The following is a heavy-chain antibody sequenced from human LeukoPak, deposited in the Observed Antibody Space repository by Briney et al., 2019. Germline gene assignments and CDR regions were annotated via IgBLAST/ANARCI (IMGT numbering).Heavy chain of an antibody. J-gene: IGHJ4*02. V-gene: IGHV3-30*04. CDR1: GFTFSSYA. CDR2: ISYDGSNK. D-gene: IGHD5-12*01. CDR3: ARASALATPPFAY. Sequence: GGSLRLSCAASGFTFSSYAMHWVRQAPGKGLEWVAVISYDGSNKYYADSVKGRFTISRDNSKNTLYLQMNSLRAEDTAVYYCARASALATPPFAYWGQGTLVTVSS.